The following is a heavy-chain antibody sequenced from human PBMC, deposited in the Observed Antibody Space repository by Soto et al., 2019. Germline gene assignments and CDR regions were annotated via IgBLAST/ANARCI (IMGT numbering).Heavy chain of an antibody. D-gene: IGHD3-3*01. CDR1: GFTFSNAW. CDR3: TTDNYDFWSGYYQGPFVDY. CDR2: IKSKTDGGTT. J-gene: IGHJ4*02. Sequence: EVQLVESGGGLVKPGGSLRLSCAAYGFTFSNAWMNWVRQAPGKGLEWVGRIKSKTDGGTTDYAAPVKGRFTISRDDSKNTLYLQMNSLKTEDTAVYYCTTDNYDFWSGYYQGPFVDYWGQGTLVTVSS. V-gene: IGHV3-15*07.